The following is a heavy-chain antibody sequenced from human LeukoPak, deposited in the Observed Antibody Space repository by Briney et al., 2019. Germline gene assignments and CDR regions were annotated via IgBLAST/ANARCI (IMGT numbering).Heavy chain of an antibody. CDR3: ARHETAYLDL. J-gene: IGHJ2*01. CDR1: GGSISNYY. CDR2: IYDSGNT. D-gene: IGHD2-21*02. V-gene: IGHV4-59*08. Sequence: SETLSLTCTVSGGSISNYYWSWIRQPPGKGLEWIGYIYDSGNTNYNPSLKSRVTISIDTAKNHFSLKLSSVTAADTAVYYCARHETAYLDLWGRGTQVTVSS.